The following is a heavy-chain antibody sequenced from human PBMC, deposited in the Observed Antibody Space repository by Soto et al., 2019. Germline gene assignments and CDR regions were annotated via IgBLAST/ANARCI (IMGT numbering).Heavy chain of an antibody. Sequence: GASLTISCKGSGSSFTNHWIAWVRQMPGKGLEWMGIISPDDSDTKYSPSFQGQVTISADKSIKTAYLQMNSLRAEDTALYYCAKGYYYDSSGHVNGVDVWGQGTTVTVSS. CDR1: GSSFTNHW. J-gene: IGHJ6*02. CDR3: AKGYYYDSSGHVNGVDV. D-gene: IGHD3-22*01. CDR2: ISPDDSDT. V-gene: IGHV5-51*01.